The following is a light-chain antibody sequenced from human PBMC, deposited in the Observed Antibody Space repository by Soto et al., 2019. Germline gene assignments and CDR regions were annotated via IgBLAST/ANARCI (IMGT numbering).Light chain of an antibody. CDR1: SSDVGGYNF. CDR2: EVT. J-gene: IGLJ2*01. V-gene: IGLV2-14*01. Sequence: QYALTQPASGSGSPGQSITISCTGTSSDVGGYNFVSWYQQHPGKAPKLMIYEVTDRPSGVSNRFSGSKSGSTASLTISGRQAEDEADYYCSAYTRRNTLAFGGGTKLTVL. CDR3: SAYTRRNTLA.